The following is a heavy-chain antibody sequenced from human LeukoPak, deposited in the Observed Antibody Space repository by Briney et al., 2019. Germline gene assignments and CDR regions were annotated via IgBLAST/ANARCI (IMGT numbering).Heavy chain of an antibody. CDR2: INPNSGDT. CDR3: ARDWGAYYYESGTLSHFDY. V-gene: IGHV1-2*02. Sequence: GASVKVSCKASGYTFTGYYMHWVRQAPGQGLERMGWINPNSGDTNYAQKFQGRVTMTRDTSISTAYMELSRLRSDDTAVYYCARDWGAYYYESGTLSHFDYWGQGTLVTVSS. CDR1: GYTFTGYY. D-gene: IGHD3-10*01. J-gene: IGHJ4*02.